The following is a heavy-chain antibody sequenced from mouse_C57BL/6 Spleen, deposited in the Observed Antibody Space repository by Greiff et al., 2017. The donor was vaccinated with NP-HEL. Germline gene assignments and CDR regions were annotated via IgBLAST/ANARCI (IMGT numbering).Heavy chain of an antibody. D-gene: IGHD3-2*01. CDR2: ISYDGSN. J-gene: IGHJ2*01. Sequence: VQLKESGPGLVKPSQSLSLTCSVTGYSITSGYYWNWIRQFPGNKLEWMGYISYDGSNNYNPSLKNRISITRDTSKNQFFLKLNSVTTEDTATYYCARDTPRQPSDYWGQGTTLTVSS. V-gene: IGHV3-6*01. CDR3: ARDTPRQPSDY. CDR1: GYSITSGYY.